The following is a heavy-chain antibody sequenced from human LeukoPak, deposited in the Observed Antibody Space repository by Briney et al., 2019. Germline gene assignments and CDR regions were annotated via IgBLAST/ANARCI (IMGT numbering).Heavy chain of an antibody. Sequence: GGSLRLSCAASGFTFSSYSMNWVRQAPGKGLEWVSSISSSSSYISYADSVKGRFTISRDNAKNSLSLQMSSLRAEDTAVYYCARDGGYSSCYYTFDYWGQGTLVTVSS. D-gene: IGHD3-22*01. CDR2: ISSSSSYI. J-gene: IGHJ4*02. CDR3: ARDGGYSSCYYTFDY. V-gene: IGHV3-21*01. CDR1: GFTFSSYS.